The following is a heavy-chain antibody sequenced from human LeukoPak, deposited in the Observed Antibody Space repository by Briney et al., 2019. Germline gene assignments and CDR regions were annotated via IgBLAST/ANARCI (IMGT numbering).Heavy chain of an antibody. CDR1: GGSISSGSYY. CDR3: ARGHYDFWSGYYHWFDP. J-gene: IGHJ5*02. V-gene: IGHV4-61*02. CDR2: IYTSGST. D-gene: IGHD3-3*01. Sequence: SQTLSLTCTVSGGSISSGSYYWSWIRQPAGKGLEWIGRIYTSGSTNYNPSLKSRVTISVDTSKNQFSLKLSSVTAADTAVYYCARGHYDFWSGYYHWFDPWGQGTLVTVSS.